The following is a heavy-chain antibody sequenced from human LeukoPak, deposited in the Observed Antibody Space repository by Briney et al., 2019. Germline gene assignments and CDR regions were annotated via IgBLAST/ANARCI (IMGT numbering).Heavy chain of an antibody. J-gene: IGHJ5*02. CDR3: TRDREKGWFDP. Sequence: PGGSLRLSCTASGFTFGDYAMSWVRQAPGKGLEWVGFIRSKAYGGTTEYAASVKGRFTISRDDSKSIAYLQMNSLKTEDTAVYYCTRDREKGWFDPWGQGTLVTVSS. CDR2: IRSKAYGGTT. CDR1: GFTFGDYA. V-gene: IGHV3-49*04.